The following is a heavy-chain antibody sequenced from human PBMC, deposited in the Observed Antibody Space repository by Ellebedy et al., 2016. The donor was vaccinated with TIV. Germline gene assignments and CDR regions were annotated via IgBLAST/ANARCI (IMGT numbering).Heavy chain of an antibody. D-gene: IGHD6-13*01. CDR2: ISIGGTT. J-gene: IGHJ4*02. CDR3: ARLVAPAGTRYFDY. Sequence: MPSETLSLTCSVSGGSMTSGAHYWSWIRQHPGKGLEWIGHISIGGTTYYNPSLQSRLSLSVDPSNNQFSLRLASVTAADTAVYYCARLVAPAGTRYFDYWGQGTLVTVSS. V-gene: IGHV4-31*03. CDR1: GGSMTSGAHY.